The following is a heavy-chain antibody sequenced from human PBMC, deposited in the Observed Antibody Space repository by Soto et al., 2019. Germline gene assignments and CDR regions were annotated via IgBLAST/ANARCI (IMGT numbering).Heavy chain of an antibody. CDR2: IYYSGST. V-gene: IGHV4-31*03. J-gene: IGHJ5*02. D-gene: IGHD2-15*01. Sequence: SVTLSLTCTVSGVSISSGGYYWRWIRQHPGKGLEWIGYIYYSGSTYYNPSLKSRVTISVDTSKNQFSLKLSSVTAADTAVYYCATLPPRIVVEVSPFPTWGPGTLVTVSS. CDR1: GVSISSGGYY. CDR3: ATLPPRIVVEVSPFPT.